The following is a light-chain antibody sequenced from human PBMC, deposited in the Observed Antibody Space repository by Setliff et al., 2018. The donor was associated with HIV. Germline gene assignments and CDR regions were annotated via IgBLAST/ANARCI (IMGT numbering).Light chain of an antibody. CDR2: GNI. V-gene: IGLV1-40*01. Sequence: QSALTQPPSVSGAPGQRVTISCTGSSSNIGAAYDVHWYRQFPGTAPKLLIYGNINRPSGVPDRFSGSKSGTSGSLTITGLQAEDEADYYCQSYDSSLSAHVFGTGTKATVL. CDR1: SSNIGAAYD. CDR3: QSYDSSLSAHV. J-gene: IGLJ1*01.